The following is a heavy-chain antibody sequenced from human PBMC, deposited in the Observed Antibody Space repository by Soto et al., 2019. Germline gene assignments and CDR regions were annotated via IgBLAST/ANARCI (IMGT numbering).Heavy chain of an antibody. CDR2: ISGSGGST. J-gene: IGHJ4*02. CDR1: GFTFSSYA. V-gene: IGHV3-23*01. Sequence: EVQLLETGGGLVQPGGSLRLSCTASGFTFSSYAMSWVRQAPGKGLEWVSAISGSGGSTYYEDSVKGRFTISRDNSKNRLCLQMSNLRAEDTAVYYCEKDGPVDFWGQGTLVTVFS. CDR3: EKDGPVDF.